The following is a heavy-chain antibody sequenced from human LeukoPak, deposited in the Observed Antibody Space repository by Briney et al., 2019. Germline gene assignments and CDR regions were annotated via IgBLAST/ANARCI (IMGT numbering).Heavy chain of an antibody. V-gene: IGHV3-66*04. Sequence: PGGSLRLSCEASGFTVSSNYMSWVRQAPGKGLEWVSVIYSSGSTYYADSVKGRFIISRDNSKNTLYLQMSSLRAEDTAVYYCARRFGPNAFDIWGQGTMVTVFS. CDR2: IYSSGST. CDR1: GFTVSSNY. J-gene: IGHJ3*02. D-gene: IGHD3-3*01. CDR3: ARRFGPNAFDI.